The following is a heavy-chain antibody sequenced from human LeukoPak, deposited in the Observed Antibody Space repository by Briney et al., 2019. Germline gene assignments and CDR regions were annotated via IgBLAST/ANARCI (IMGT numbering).Heavy chain of an antibody. Sequence: PGGSLRLSCAASGFTFSSYAMSWVRQAPGKGLEWVSSITGSGGSTYYADSVKGRFTISRDNSKNTLYLQMNSLRGEDTAVYYCAKDRRDFGVVIKSLGYWGQGTLVTVSS. CDR2: ITGSGGST. CDR1: GFTFSSYA. J-gene: IGHJ4*02. CDR3: AKDRRDFGVVIKSLGY. V-gene: IGHV3-23*01. D-gene: IGHD3-3*01.